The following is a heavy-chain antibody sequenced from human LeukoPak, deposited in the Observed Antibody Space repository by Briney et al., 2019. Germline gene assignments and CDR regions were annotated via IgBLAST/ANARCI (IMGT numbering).Heavy chain of an antibody. D-gene: IGHD4-23*01. V-gene: IGHV4-30-4*01. CDR1: GGSISSDDYY. CDR3: ARVSTVVTYFDY. J-gene: IGHJ4*02. Sequence: SETLSLTCTVSGGSISSDDYYWSWIRQPPGKGLEWIGYISYSGNAYYNPSLKSRVTISVDTSKNQFSLKLSSVTAADTAVYYCARVSTVVTYFDYWGQGTLVTVSS. CDR2: ISYSGNA.